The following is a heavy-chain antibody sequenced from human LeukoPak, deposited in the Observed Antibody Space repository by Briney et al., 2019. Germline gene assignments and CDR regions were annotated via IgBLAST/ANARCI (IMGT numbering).Heavy chain of an antibody. CDR1: GGSISSYY. J-gene: IGHJ5*02. V-gene: IGHV4-59*08. CDR3: ARGLRATESWFDP. D-gene: IGHD5-24*01. Sequence: ASETLSLTCTVSGGSISSYYWSWIRQPPGKGLEWIGYIYYSGSTNYNPSLKSRVTISVDTSKNQFSLKLSSVTAADTAVYYCARGLRATESWFDPWGQGTLVTVSS. CDR2: IYYSGST.